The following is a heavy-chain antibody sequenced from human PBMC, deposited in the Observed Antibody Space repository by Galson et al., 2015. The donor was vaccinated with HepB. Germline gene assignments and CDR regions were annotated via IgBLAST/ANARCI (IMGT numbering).Heavy chain of an antibody. Sequence: SLRLSCAASGFTVSSTYMSWVRQAPGQGLEWVSILYSGGTTYYADSVRGRFSISRDNSKNTVYLQMNSLRVEDTALYYFARDASGYNWFDSWGQGTLVTVSS. CDR1: GFTVSSTY. CDR3: ARDASGYNWFDS. CDR2: LYSGGTT. D-gene: IGHD3-22*01. V-gene: IGHV3-66*01. J-gene: IGHJ5*01.